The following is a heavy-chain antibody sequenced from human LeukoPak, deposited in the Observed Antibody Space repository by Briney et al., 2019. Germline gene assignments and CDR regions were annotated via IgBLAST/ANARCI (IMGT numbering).Heavy chain of an antibody. D-gene: IGHD3-22*01. CDR2: ISAYNGNT. V-gene: IGHV1-18*01. CDR3: ARETYYYDSSGYYYRWAFDI. CDR1: GYTFTSHG. Sequence: ASVKVSCKASGYTFTSHGISWVRQAPGQGLEWMGWISAYNGNTNYAQKLQGRVTMTTDTSTSTAYMELRSLRSDDTAVYYCARETYYYDSSGYYYRWAFDIWGQGTMVTVSS. J-gene: IGHJ3*02.